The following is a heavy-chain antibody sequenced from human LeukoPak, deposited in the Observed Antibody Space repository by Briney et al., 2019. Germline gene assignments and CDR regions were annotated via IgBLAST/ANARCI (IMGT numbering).Heavy chain of an antibody. CDR1: GFTFSTYE. D-gene: IGHD2-2*01. CDR2: ISSRDSTI. J-gene: IGHJ4*02. Sequence: PGGSLRLSCAASGFTFSTYEMNWVRQAPGKGLEWVSYISSRDSTIYYADSVKGRFTISRDNAKNSLYLQMNSLRAEDTAVYYCARRYCSSSSCTLDYRGQGTLVTVSS. CDR3: ARRYCSSSSCTLDY. V-gene: IGHV3-48*03.